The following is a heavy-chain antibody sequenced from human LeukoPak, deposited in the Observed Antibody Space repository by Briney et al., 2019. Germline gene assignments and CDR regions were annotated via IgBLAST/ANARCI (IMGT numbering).Heavy chain of an antibody. CDR3: ARVPYYYDSSGPHLGYYFDY. J-gene: IGHJ4*02. Sequence: PGGSLRLSCAASGFTFDDYGMSWVRQAPGKGLEWVSGINWNGGSTGYADSVKGRFTISRDNSKNTPYLQMNSLRAEDTAVYYCARVPYYYDSSGPHLGYYFDYWGQGTLVTVSS. CDR1: GFTFDDYG. CDR2: INWNGGST. V-gene: IGHV3-20*04. D-gene: IGHD3-22*01.